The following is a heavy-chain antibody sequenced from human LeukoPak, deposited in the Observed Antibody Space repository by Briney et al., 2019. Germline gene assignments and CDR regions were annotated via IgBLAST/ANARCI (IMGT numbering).Heavy chain of an antibody. CDR1: GGTFSSYA. D-gene: IGHD3-22*01. CDR3: ARDIDYGSSGYGGFFDL. Sequence: ASVKVSCKASGGTFSSYAISWVRQAPGQGLEWMGGIIPIFSTTNYAQKFQGRVTITADESTSTAYMELSSLRSEDSAVYYCARDIDYGSSGYGGFFDLWGRGTLVTVSS. J-gene: IGHJ2*01. V-gene: IGHV1-69*13. CDR2: IIPIFSTT.